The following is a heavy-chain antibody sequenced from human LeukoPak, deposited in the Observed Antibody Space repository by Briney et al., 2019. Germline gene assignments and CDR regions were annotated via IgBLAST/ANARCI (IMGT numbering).Heavy chain of an antibody. CDR2: ISTNNGNT. J-gene: IGHJ4*02. CDR1: GYTFTTYG. Sequence: ASVKVSCKTFGYTFTTYGISWVRQAPGQGLEWMGWISTNNGNTNYVQNLQGRVTMTTDTSTSTAYMELRSLRSDDTAVYYCARGVTTSFDHWGQGTLVTVS. V-gene: IGHV1-18*01. CDR3: ARGVTTSFDH. D-gene: IGHD4-17*01.